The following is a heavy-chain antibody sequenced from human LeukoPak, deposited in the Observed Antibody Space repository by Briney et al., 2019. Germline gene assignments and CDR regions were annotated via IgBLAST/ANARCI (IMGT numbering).Heavy chain of an antibody. CDR2: INHSGST. J-gene: IGHJ4*02. Sequence: SEPLSLTCAVYGGSFSGYYWSWIRQPPGKGLEWIGEINHSGSTNYNPSLKSRVTISVDTSKNQFSLKLSSVTAADTAVYYCARAGVVVVTAIGYWGQGTLVTVSS. V-gene: IGHV4-34*01. D-gene: IGHD2-21*02. CDR3: ARAGVVVVTAIGY. CDR1: GGSFSGYY.